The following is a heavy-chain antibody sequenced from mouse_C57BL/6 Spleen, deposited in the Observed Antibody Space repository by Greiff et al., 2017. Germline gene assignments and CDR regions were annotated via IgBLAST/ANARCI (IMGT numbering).Heavy chain of an antibody. J-gene: IGHJ4*01. Sequence: QVQLQQSGAELARPGASVKLSCEASGYTFTSYGISWVKQRTGQGLEWIGEIYPRSGNTYYNEKFKGKATLTADKSSSTAYMELRSLTSEDSAVYFCARFYGSSYDYYAMDYWGQGTSVTVSS. V-gene: IGHV1-81*01. CDR3: ARFYGSSYDYYAMDY. CDR1: GYTFTSYG. D-gene: IGHD1-1*01. CDR2: IYPRSGNT.